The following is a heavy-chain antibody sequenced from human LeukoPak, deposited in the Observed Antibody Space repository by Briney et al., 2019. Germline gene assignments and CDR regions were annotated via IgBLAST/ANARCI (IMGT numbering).Heavy chain of an antibody. Sequence: SETLSLTCTVSGDSITSSDYYWGWIRQPPGKGLEWIGSIYYSGNTYFNSSLNSRVTISLDTSKNQFSLKLSSVTAADTAVYYCARGLMINNWFDPWGQGTLVTVSS. CDR1: GDSITSSDYY. CDR2: IYYSGNT. D-gene: IGHD3-22*01. J-gene: IGHJ5*02. V-gene: IGHV4-39*07. CDR3: ARGLMINNWFDP.